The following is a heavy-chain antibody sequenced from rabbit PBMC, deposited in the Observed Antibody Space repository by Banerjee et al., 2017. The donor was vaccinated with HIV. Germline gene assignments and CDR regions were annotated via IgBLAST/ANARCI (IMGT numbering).Heavy chain of an antibody. J-gene: IGHJ4*01. Sequence: QSLEESGGDLVKPEGSLTLTCTASGFSFSNKYVMSWVRQAPGKGLEWIACIYAGSTGTTYYASWAKGRFTISKTSSTTVTLQMTSLTAADTATYFCARDLAGVIGWNFSLWGQGTLVTVS. CDR1: GFSFSNKYV. CDR2: IYAGSTGTT. D-gene: IGHD4-1*01. V-gene: IGHV1S40*01. CDR3: ARDLAGVIGWNFSL.